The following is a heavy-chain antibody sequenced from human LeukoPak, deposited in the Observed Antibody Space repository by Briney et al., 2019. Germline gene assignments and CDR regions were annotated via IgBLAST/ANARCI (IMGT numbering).Heavy chain of an antibody. D-gene: IGHD3-22*01. J-gene: IGHJ3*02. CDR1: GFTFTNAW. CDR2: IKSKTDGETT. Sequence: GGSLRLSCVDSGFTFTNAWMSWVRQAPGKGLEWIGRIKSKTDGETTNYAEPVRGRFTISRDDSKSAVYLQMNSLRAEDTAVYYCAKAIYYDSSAPDAFDIWGQGTMVTVSS. V-gene: IGHV3-15*01. CDR3: AKAIYYDSSAPDAFDI.